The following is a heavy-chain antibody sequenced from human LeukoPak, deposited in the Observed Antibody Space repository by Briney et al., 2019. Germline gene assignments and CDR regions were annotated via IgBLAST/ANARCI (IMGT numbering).Heavy chain of an antibody. CDR2: INPSGGST. J-gene: IGHJ6*03. CDR3: ARGGIPHYYYYMDV. V-gene: IGHV1-46*01. CDR1: GYTFTSYY. D-gene: IGHD1-1*01. Sequence: ASVKVSCKASGYTFTSYYMHWVRQAPGQGLEWMGIINPSGGSTSYAQKFQGRVTMTRDTSISTAYMDLSSLRSDDTALYYCARGGIPHYYYYMDVWGKGTTVTVSS.